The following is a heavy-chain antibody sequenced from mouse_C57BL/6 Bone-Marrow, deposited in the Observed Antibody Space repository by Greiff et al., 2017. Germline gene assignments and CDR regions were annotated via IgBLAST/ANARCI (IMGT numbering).Heavy chain of an antibody. D-gene: IGHD1-1*01. CDR2: IAPSDSYT. V-gene: IGHV1-69*01. J-gene: IGHJ2*01. Sequence: QLQQPGAELVMPGASVKLSCKASGYTFTSYWMHWVKQRPGQGLEWIGEIAPSDSYTNYNQKFKGKSTLTLDKSSSTAYMQLSSLTSEDSAVYYCARCRPYGSSCDYWGQGTTLTVSS. CDR1: GYTFTSYW. CDR3: ARCRPYGSSCDY.